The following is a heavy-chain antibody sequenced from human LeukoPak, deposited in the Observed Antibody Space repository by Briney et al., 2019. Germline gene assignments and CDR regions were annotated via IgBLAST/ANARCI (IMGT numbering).Heavy chain of an antibody. J-gene: IGHJ5*02. Sequence: SETLSLTCTVAGGSISSYYWCWIRQPAGKGLEWIGRIYSNGSTNYNPSLKSRVTMSVDTSKNHFSLKLTSVTAADTAVYYCARSTRGKYANWYDPWGQGTLVTVSS. CDR3: ARSTRGKYANWYDP. V-gene: IGHV4-4*07. CDR2: IYSNGST. D-gene: IGHD2-8*01. CDR1: GGSISSYY.